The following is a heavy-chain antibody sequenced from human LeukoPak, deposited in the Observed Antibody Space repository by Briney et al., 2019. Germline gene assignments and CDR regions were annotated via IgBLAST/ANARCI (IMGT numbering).Heavy chain of an antibody. CDR1: GYTFTSYG. Sequence: ASVKVSCKASGYTFTSYGISWVRQAPGQGLEWMGWISAYNGNTNYAQKLQGRVTMTTDTSTSTAYMELRSLRSDDTAVYYCAKAYYYDSSGYYGPAFDIWGQGTMVTVSS. V-gene: IGHV1-18*01. J-gene: IGHJ3*02. D-gene: IGHD3-22*01. CDR3: AKAYYYDSSGYYGPAFDI. CDR2: ISAYNGNT.